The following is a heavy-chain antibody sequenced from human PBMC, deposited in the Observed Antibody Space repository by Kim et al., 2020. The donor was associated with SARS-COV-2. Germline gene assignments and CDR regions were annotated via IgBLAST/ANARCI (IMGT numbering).Heavy chain of an antibody. D-gene: IGHD3-16*01. CDR3: TRSAGPYDYYFDY. J-gene: IGHJ4*02. V-gene: IGHV5-51*01. Sequence: YRPSLQGQVTISAEKSTTTAYLQWSSLKASDTAMYYCTRSAGPYDYYFDYWGQGTLVTVSS.